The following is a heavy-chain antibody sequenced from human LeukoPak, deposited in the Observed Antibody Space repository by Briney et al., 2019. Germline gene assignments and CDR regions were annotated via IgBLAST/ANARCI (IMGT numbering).Heavy chain of an antibody. Sequence: GGSLRLSCAASGFTFSSYWMSWVRQAPGKGLEWVSVIYSGGSTYYADSVKGRFTISRDNSKNTLYLQMNNLRAEDTAIYYCAKDGGELLSELDYWGQGTLVTVSP. CDR1: GFTFSSYW. CDR2: IYSGGST. D-gene: IGHD1-26*01. V-gene: IGHV3-66*01. J-gene: IGHJ4*02. CDR3: AKDGGELLSELDY.